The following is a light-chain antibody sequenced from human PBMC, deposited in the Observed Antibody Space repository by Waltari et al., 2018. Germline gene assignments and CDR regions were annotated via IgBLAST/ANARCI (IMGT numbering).Light chain of an antibody. CDR3: QQYDHWPWT. CDR1: QSVRST. CDR2: GTS. V-gene: IGKV3D-15*01. J-gene: IGKJ1*01. Sequence: DIVMTQSPATLSLSPGESATLSCRASQSVRSTFAWFQQKPGQPPRLLIYGTSTRATGIPARFSGSGSGTEFILTISSLQPEDFATYYCQQYDHWPWTFGQGTRVEAK.